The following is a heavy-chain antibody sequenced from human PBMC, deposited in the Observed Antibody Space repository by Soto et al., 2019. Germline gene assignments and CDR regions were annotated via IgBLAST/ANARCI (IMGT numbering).Heavy chain of an antibody. CDR2: ISYDGSNK. D-gene: IGHD3-22*01. Sequence: PGGSLRLSCAASGFTFSSYGMHWVRQAPGKGLEWVAVISYDGSNKYYADSVKGRFTISRDNSKNTLYLQMNSLRAEDTAVYYCAKDLRKNYYDSSGYPAYWGQGTLVTVSS. J-gene: IGHJ4*02. V-gene: IGHV3-30*18. CDR3: AKDLRKNYYDSSGYPAY. CDR1: GFTFSSYG.